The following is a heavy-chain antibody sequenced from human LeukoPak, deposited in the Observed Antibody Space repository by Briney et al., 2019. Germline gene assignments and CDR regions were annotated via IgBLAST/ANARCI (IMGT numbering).Heavy chain of an antibody. CDR1: GYTLTELS. J-gene: IGHJ6*02. D-gene: IGHD6-13*01. CDR3: ARDPGIAAAGGDYYYYGMDV. Sequence: ASVKVSCKVSGYTLTELSMHWVRQAPGKGLEWMGGFDPEDGETIYAQKFQGRVTMTEDTSTDTAYMELSSLRSEDTAVYYCARDPGIAAAGGDYYYYGMDVWGQGTTVTVSS. V-gene: IGHV1-24*01. CDR2: FDPEDGET.